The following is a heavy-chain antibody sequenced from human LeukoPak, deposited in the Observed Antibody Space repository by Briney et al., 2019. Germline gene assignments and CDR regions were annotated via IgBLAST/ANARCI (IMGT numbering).Heavy chain of an antibody. Sequence: GGSLRLSCAASGSIFSSYSMNWVRQAPGKGLEWVSYISYSDSSIYYADSVKGRITISRDNAKNSLYLQMNSLRAEDTAVYFCARPFGRYGDYENYYFDYWGQGTLVTVSS. V-gene: IGHV3-48*01. J-gene: IGHJ4*02. CDR1: GSIFSSYS. CDR3: ARPFGRYGDYENYYFDY. D-gene: IGHD4-17*01. CDR2: ISYSDSSI.